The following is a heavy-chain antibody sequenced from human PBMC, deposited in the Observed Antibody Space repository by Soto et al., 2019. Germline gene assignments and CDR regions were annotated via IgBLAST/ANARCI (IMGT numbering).Heavy chain of an antibody. D-gene: IGHD1-1*01. CDR2: ISYDGSNK. CDR1: GFTFSSYA. V-gene: IGHV3-30-3*01. Sequence: PGESLKISCAASGFTFSSYAMHWVRQAPGKGLEWVAVISYDGSNKYYADSVKGRFTISRDNSKNTLYLQMNSLRAEDTAVYYCARKPIRRRDTDRVYYFDYWGQGTLVTVSS. CDR3: ARKPIRRRDTDRVYYFDY. J-gene: IGHJ4*02.